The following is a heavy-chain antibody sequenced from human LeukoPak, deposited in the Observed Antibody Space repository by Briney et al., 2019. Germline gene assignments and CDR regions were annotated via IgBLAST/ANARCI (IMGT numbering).Heavy chain of an antibody. CDR1: GYTFTRYY. CDR2: INPSAGAT. CDR3: ARDWNWGSSDAFDI. V-gene: IGHV1-46*01. Sequence: ASVKVSCKGSGYTFTRYYLHWVRQAPGQGLEWVGIINPSAGATNYAQKFQGRVTMTRDTSTSTVYMELSSLRSEDTAVYYCARDWNWGSSDAFDIWGQGTMVTVSS. J-gene: IGHJ3*02. D-gene: IGHD7-27*01.